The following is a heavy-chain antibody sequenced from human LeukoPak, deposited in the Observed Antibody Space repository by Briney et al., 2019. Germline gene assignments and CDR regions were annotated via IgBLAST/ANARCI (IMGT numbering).Heavy chain of an antibody. Sequence: GGSLRLSCAASGFTFSSYAMSWVRQAPGKGLEWVSAISGSGGSTYYADSVKGRFTISRDNSKNTLYLQMNSLRAEDTAVYYCAKPGPGRRLFVEYFQHWGQGTLVTVSS. CDR3: AKPGPGRRLFVEYFQH. CDR1: GFTFSSYA. J-gene: IGHJ1*01. V-gene: IGHV3-23*01. D-gene: IGHD1-26*01. CDR2: ISGSGGST.